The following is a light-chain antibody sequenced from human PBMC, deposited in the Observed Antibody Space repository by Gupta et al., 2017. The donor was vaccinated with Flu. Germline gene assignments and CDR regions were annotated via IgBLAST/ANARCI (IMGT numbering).Light chain of an antibody. V-gene: IGKV3-20*01. CDR1: QSIRSSY. J-gene: IGKJ4*01. Sequence: LLTQSPGTLSLSPGERATLSCRASQSIRSSYLAWYQQKPGQAPRLLIYGASSRATGIPDRFSGSGSGTDFTLTISRLEPEDFAVYYCQQYGNSPLTFGGGTKVEI. CDR2: GAS. CDR3: QQYGNSPLT.